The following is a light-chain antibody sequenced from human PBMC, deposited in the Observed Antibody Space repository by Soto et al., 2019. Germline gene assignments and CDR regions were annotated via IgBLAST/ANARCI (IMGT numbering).Light chain of an antibody. Sequence: DSVLTQSPGTLSLSPGERATLSCRASQSVSSSYLAWYQQKPGQAPRLLIYGASSRATGIPDRFSGSGSGTDFTLTISRLEPEDFAVYYCQQYGSSTETFGQGTKVDIK. CDR2: GAS. CDR3: QQYGSSTET. CDR1: QSVSSSY. V-gene: IGKV3-20*01. J-gene: IGKJ1*01.